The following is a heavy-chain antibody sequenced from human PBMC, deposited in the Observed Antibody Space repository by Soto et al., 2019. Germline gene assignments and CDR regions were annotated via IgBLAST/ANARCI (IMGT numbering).Heavy chain of an antibody. CDR1: GFTFSSYW. CDR2: IKQDGSEK. J-gene: IGHJ6*02. CDR3: ARDRYSYYDFWSGSLPYYYYGMDV. D-gene: IGHD3-3*01. Sequence: SLRLSCAASGFTFSSYWMSWVRQAPGKGLEWVVNIKQDGSEKYYVDSVKGRFTISRDNAKNSLYLQMNSLRAEDTAVYYCARDRYSYYDFWSGSLPYYYYGMDVWGQGTTVTVSS. V-gene: IGHV3-7*01.